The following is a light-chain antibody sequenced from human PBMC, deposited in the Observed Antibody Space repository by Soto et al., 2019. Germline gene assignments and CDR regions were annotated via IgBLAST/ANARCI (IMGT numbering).Light chain of an antibody. Sequence: QSALTQPASVSGSPGQSITISCTGTSSDVGGYNYVSWYQQHPGKAPKLIIYDVSNRPSVVSNRFSGSKSGNTASLTISGLQAEDEADYYCSSYTSSSTYVVFGGGTKLTVL. CDR1: SSDVGGYNY. CDR2: DVS. V-gene: IGLV2-14*01. CDR3: SSYTSSSTYVV. J-gene: IGLJ2*01.